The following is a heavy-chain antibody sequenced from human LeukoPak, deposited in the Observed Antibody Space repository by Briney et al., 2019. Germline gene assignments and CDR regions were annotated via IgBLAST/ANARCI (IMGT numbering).Heavy chain of an antibody. CDR2: IYTSGST. Sequence: PSETLSLTCTVSGGSISSGSYYWSWIRQPAGKGLEWIGRIYTSGSTNYNPSLKSRVTVSVDTSKNQFSLKLSSVTAADTAVYYCARGALRWLNWGQGTLVTVSS. CDR3: ARGALRWLN. CDR1: GGSISSGSYY. V-gene: IGHV4-61*02. D-gene: IGHD4-23*01. J-gene: IGHJ4*02.